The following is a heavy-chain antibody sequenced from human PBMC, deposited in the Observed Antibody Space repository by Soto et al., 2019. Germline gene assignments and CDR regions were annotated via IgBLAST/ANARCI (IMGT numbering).Heavy chain of an antibody. CDR3: AKDSSWYAYYYYYMDV. Sequence: LCCASCGFTVRIYVVPVVRQTQGKGLEWVAVISYDGSNKYYADSVKGRFTISRDNSKNTLYLQMNSLRAEDTAVYYCAKDSSWYAYYYYYMDVWGKGTTVTVSS. J-gene: IGHJ6*03. D-gene: IGHD6-13*01. CDR1: GFTVRIYV. V-gene: IGHV3-30*18. CDR2: ISYDGSNK.